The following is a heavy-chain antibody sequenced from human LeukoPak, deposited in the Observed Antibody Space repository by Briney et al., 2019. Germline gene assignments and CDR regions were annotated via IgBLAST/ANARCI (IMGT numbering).Heavy chain of an antibody. CDR1: GGSISSSSYY. V-gene: IGHV4-39*07. CDR2: IYYSGST. CDR3: ARGEEVISPYYYYGMDV. D-gene: IGHD3-16*02. J-gene: IGHJ6*02. Sequence: SETLSLTCTVSGGSISSSSYYWGWIRQPPGKGLKWIGSIYYSGSTNYNPSLKSRVTISVDTSKNQFSLKLSSVTAADTAVYYCARGEEVISPYYYYGMDVWGQGTTVTVSS.